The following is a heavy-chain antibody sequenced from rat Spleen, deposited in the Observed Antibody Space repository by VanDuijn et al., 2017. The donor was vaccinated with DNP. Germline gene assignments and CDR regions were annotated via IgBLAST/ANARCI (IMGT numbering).Heavy chain of an antibody. D-gene: IGHD4-1*01. CDR1: GLTFSHYG. V-gene: IGHV5-7*01. J-gene: IGHJ4*01. CDR2: ISSGGDSA. CDR3: ARHMDTGPYYAMDV. Sequence: EVQVVQSGGGLVQPGRSLKLSCAVSGLTFSHYGMAWVRQAPKKGLEWVATISSGGDSAYYRDSVKGRFTLSRDNARRTLSLQMDSLTSEDTATYYCARHMDTGPYYAMDVWGQGISVTVSS.